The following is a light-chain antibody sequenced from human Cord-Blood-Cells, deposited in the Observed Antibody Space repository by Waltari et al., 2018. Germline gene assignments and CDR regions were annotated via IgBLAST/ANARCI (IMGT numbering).Light chain of an antibody. CDR2: DVS. CDR1: NRDVGGYYS. Sequence: QSALTQPRSVAWAPGQAVPIPCTGTNRDVGGYYSVSWYQPHPSKAPKLMIYDVSKRPSGVPDRFSGSKSGNTASLTISGLQAEDEADYYCCSYAGSYTWVFGGGTKLTVL. V-gene: IGLV2-11*01. CDR3: CSYAGSYTWV. J-gene: IGLJ3*02.